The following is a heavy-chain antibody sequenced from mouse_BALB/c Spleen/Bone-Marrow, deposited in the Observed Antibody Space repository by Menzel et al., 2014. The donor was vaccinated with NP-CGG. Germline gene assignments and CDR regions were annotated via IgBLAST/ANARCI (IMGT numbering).Heavy chain of an antibody. CDR3: ARSPY. CDR1: GYTFSSYW. CDR2: ILPGSGIT. J-gene: IGHJ3*01. V-gene: IGHV1-9*01. Sequence: QVQLQQSGAELMKPGTSVKISCKATGYTFSSYWIEWVKQRPGHGLEWIGEILPGSGITNYNEKFKGKATFTADTSSNTAYMQLGRLTSEDSAVYYCARSPYWGQGTLVTVSA.